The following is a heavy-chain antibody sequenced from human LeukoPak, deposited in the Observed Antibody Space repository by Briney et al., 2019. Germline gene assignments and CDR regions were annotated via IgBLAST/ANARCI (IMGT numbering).Heavy chain of an antibody. CDR2: ITGSSSYI. J-gene: IGHJ4*02. V-gene: IGHV3-21*01. D-gene: IGHD1-1*01. CDR3: ARDRLEGGETFDS. CDR1: GFSFGSYS. Sequence: GRSLRLSCEASGFSFGSYSMDWVRQAPGKGLEWVSSITGSSSYISYADSVKGRFTISRDNAENSLFLQMNSLRPEDTAVYYCARDRLEGGETFDSWGQGTLVTVSS.